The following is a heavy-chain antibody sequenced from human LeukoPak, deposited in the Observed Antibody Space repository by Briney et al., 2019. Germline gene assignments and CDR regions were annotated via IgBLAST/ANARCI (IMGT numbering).Heavy chain of an antibody. Sequence: SETLSLTCTVSGGSISNYWWSWIRQPPGRGLEWIGYVFDSGGNIYNPSLKSRVTISVDTSKKQFSLKLSSVTAEDTAVYYCARGYSSSWNYFDYWGQGTLVTVSS. J-gene: IGHJ4*02. CDR3: ARGYSSSWNYFDY. V-gene: IGHV4-59*01. CDR1: GGSISNYW. CDR2: VFDSGGN. D-gene: IGHD6-13*01.